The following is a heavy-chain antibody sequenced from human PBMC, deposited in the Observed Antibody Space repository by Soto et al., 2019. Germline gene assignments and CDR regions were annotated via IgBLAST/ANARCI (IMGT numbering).Heavy chain of an antibody. V-gene: IGHV4-39*01. CDR2: IYYSGST. CDR1: GGSISSSSYY. D-gene: IGHD2-15*01. Sequence: QLQLQESGPGLVKPSETLSLTCTVSGGSISSSSYYWGWIRQPPGKGLEWIGSIYYSGSTYYNPSLKSRVTISVDTSKNQFSLKLSSVTAADTAVYYCARGPIVVVVAATRYFDYWGQGTLVTVSS. J-gene: IGHJ4*02. CDR3: ARGPIVVVVAATRYFDY.